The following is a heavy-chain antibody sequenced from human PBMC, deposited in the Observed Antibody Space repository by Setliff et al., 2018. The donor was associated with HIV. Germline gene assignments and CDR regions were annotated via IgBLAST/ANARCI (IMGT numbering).Heavy chain of an antibody. Sequence: SVKVSCKASGGTFSSYAISWVRQAPGQGLEWMGGIIPILGIANYAQKFQGRVTITADESTSTAYMELSSLRSEDTAVYYRARGDVEAFDIWGQGTMVTVSS. CDR1: GGTFSSYA. CDR3: ARGDVEAFDI. J-gene: IGHJ3*02. D-gene: IGHD3-16*01. CDR2: IIPILGIA. V-gene: IGHV1-69*10.